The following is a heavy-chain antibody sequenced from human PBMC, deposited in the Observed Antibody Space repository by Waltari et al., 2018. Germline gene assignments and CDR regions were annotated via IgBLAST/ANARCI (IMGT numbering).Heavy chain of an antibody. Sequence: QVQLVQSGAEVKKPGSSVKVSCKASGGTFSSYAISWVRQAPGQGLEWMGGIIPIFGTANYAQRCQGRVTITADESTSTAYMELSSLRSEDTAVYYCARGVAGIGPQKYDAFDIWGQGTMVTVSS. V-gene: IGHV1-69*01. J-gene: IGHJ3*02. D-gene: IGHD6-13*01. CDR1: GGTFSSYA. CDR2: IIPIFGTA. CDR3: ARGVAGIGPQKYDAFDI.